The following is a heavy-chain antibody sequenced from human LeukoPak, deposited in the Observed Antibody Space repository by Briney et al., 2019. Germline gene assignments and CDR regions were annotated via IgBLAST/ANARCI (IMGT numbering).Heavy chain of an antibody. CDR3: ARGGAARPDY. J-gene: IGHJ4*02. Sequence: GGSLRLSCAASGFTLSNYGMNWVRQVPGEGLEWVSYISSTSSAKSYADSVKGRFTISRDNAKKSLYLQMDSLRVEDTAVYYCARGGAARPDYWGQGTLVTVSS. V-gene: IGHV3-48*01. CDR1: GFTLSNYG. D-gene: IGHD6-6*01. CDR2: ISSTSSAK.